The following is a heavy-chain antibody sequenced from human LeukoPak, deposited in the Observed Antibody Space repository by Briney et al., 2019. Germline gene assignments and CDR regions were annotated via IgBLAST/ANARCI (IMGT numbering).Heavy chain of an antibody. CDR3: ASKRGYSYGLDY. Sequence: SVKVSCKASGGTFSSYAISWVRQAPGQGLEWMGGIIPIFGTANYAQKFRGRVTITADESTSTGYMELSSLRSEDTAVYYYASKRGYSYGLDYWGQGTLVTVPS. V-gene: IGHV1-69*13. CDR1: GGTFSSYA. D-gene: IGHD5-18*01. CDR2: IIPIFGTA. J-gene: IGHJ4*02.